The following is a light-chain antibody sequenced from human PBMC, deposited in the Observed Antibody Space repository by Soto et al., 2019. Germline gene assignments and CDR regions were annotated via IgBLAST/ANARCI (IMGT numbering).Light chain of an antibody. CDR1: QSVSSN. CDR3: QQYHDWVT. Sequence: ETVMTQSPGTLSVSPGESATLSCGTSQSVSSNLAWYQQKPGQAPRLLIYGASTRATGIPARFSGCGSGTEFTLTISYLRPEDSAVYFCQQYHDWVTFGGGTRVEI. J-gene: IGKJ4*01. CDR2: GAS. V-gene: IGKV3D-15*01.